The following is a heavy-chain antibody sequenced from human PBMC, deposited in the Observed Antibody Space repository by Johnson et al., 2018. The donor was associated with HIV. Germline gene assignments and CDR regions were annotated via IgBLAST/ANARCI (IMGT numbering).Heavy chain of an antibody. D-gene: IGHD4-11*01. V-gene: IGHV3-15*01. J-gene: IGHJ3*02. CDR1: GFTFSNAW. Sequence: VQLVESGGGLVKPGGSLRLSCVASGFTFSNAWMSWVRQAPGKGLEWVGRIKSKTDGGTTDYAAPVKGRFTLSRDSSKNTLYMQMNSLRAEDTALYYCTRDTYIHRVTVTESAFDIWGQGTMVTVSS. CDR3: TRDTYIHRVTVTESAFDI. CDR2: IKSKTDGGTT.